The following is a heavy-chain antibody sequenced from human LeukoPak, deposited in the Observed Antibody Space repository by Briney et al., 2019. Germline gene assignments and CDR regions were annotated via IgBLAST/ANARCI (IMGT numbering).Heavy chain of an antibody. Sequence: GGSLRLSCAASGFSLSDSHMHWVRQAPGKGLEWVGHIRSRRDNYATAYGVSVQGRFTISRDDSNNMAYLQMNSLTADDTAVYYCSRQTVSCHDFWGQGTLVTVSS. CDR1: GFSLSDSH. J-gene: IGHJ4*02. V-gene: IGHV3-73*01. D-gene: IGHD2-2*01. CDR2: IRSRRDNYAT. CDR3: SRQTVSCHDF.